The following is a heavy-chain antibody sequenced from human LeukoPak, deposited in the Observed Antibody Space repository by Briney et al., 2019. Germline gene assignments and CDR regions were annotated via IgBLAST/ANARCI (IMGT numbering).Heavy chain of an antibody. Sequence: GGSLRLSCAASGFPFSSYAMSWVRQAPGKGLEWVSAISNNGGYTYYAESVKGRFTISRDNSKNTLYLQVNSLRVEDTAVYYCARVQRGGGTSRWFDPWGQGTLVIVSS. CDR2: ISNNGGYT. CDR1: GFPFSSYA. V-gene: IGHV3-23*01. J-gene: IGHJ5*02. CDR3: ARVQRGGGTSRWFDP. D-gene: IGHD1-1*01.